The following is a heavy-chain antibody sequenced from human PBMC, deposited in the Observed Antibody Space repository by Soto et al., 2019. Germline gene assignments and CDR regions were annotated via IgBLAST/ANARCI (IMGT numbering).Heavy chain of an antibody. D-gene: IGHD6-6*01. CDR1: GYTFSSYG. CDR3: ARSRIETRPYYDMDV. V-gene: IGHV1-18*01. J-gene: IGHJ6*02. Sequence: ASVKGSCKASGYTFSSYGVSWVRQAPGQGLEWMGWISAYNGNTNFAQKFQGRVTMTTDTSTSTAYLELRSLRSDDTAVYYCARSRIETRPYYDMDVWGQGTTVTVSS. CDR2: ISAYNGNT.